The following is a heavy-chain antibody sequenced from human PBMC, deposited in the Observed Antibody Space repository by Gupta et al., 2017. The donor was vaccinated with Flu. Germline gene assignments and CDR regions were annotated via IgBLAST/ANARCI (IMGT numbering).Heavy chain of an antibody. CDR3: ARAKVEAYYYDSSGYYYIY. CDR2: IKQDGSEK. D-gene: IGHD3-22*01. CDR1: GFTFSSYW. Sequence: GESGGGLVQPGGSLRLSCAASGFTFSSYWMSWVRQAPGKGLEWVANIKQDGSEKYYVDSVKGRFTISRDNAKNSLYLQMNSLRAEDTAVYYCARAKVEAYYYDSSGYYYIYWGQGTLVTVSS. V-gene: IGHV3-7*01. J-gene: IGHJ4*02.